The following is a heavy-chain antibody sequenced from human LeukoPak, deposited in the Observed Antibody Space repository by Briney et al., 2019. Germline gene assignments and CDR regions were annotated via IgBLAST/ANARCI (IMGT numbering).Heavy chain of an antibody. D-gene: IGHD3-3*01. CDR1: GYTFTGYY. Sequence: GASVKVSCKASGYTFTGYYMHWVRQAPGQGLEWMGWINPNSGGTNYAQKFQGRVTMTRDTSISTAYMELSRLRSDDTAVYYCARPFTIFGVVIMYDAFDIWGQGTMVTVSS. CDR3: ARPFTIFGVVIMYDAFDI. J-gene: IGHJ3*02. CDR2: INPNSGGT. V-gene: IGHV1-2*02.